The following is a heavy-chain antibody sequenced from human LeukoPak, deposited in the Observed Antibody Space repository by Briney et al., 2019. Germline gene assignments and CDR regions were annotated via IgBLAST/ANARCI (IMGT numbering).Heavy chain of an antibody. CDR1: GFTFSSYS. V-gene: IGHV3-21*01. CDR3: ARDSDGNFDY. Sequence: GGSLRLSCAVSGFTFSSYSMNWVRQAPGKGLEWVSSISSSSSYIYYADSVKGRFTISRDNAKNSLYLQMNSLRAEDTAVYYCARDSDGNFDYWGQGTLVTVSS. CDR2: ISSSSSYI. D-gene: IGHD3-10*01. J-gene: IGHJ4*02.